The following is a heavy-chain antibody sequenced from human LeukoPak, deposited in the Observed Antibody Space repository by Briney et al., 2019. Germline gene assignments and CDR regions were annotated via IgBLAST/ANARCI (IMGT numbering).Heavy chain of an antibody. J-gene: IGHJ4*02. CDR3: ARGGNYYGSGSPEDFDY. V-gene: IGHV3-66*01. CDR2: IYSGGST. CDR1: GFTVSSNY. Sequence: GGSLRLTCAASGFTVSSNYMSWVRQAPGKGLEWVSVIYSGGSTYYADSVKGRFTISRDNSKNTLYLQMNSLRAEDTAVYYCARGGNYYGSGSPEDFDYWGQGTLVTVSS. D-gene: IGHD3-10*01.